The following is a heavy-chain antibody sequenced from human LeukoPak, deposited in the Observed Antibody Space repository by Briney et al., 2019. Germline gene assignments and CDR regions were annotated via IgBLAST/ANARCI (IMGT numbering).Heavy chain of an antibody. J-gene: IGHJ5*02. V-gene: IGHV3-33*01. D-gene: IGHD3-10*01. CDR2: IWYDGSNK. CDR3: AREGMVRGALNWFDP. CDR1: GFTFSSYG. Sequence: PGRPLRLSCAASGFTFSSYGMHWVRQAPGKGLEWVAVIWYDGSNKYYADSVKGRFTISRDNSKNTLYLQMNSLRAEDTAVYYCAREGMVRGALNWFDPWGQGTLVTVSS.